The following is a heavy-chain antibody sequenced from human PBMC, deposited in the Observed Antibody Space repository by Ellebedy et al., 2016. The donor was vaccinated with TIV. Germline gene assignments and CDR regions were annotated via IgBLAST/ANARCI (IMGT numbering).Heavy chain of an antibody. CDR3: ARAEQMLVGLDDYYFYGMDV. D-gene: IGHD3-10*02. CDR1: GYSFTDYY. CDR2: INPNSGGT. J-gene: IGHJ6*02. V-gene: IGHV1-2*02. Sequence: ASVKVSXXTSGYSFTDYYVHWVRQAPGQGLDYMGWINPNSGGTDYVQRFQGRVTMTRDTSISTAYMELSSLKSDDTAMYYCARAEQMLVGLDDYYFYGMDVWGQGTTVIVSS.